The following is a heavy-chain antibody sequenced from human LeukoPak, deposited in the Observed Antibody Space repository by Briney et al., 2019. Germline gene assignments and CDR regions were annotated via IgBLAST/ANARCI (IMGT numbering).Heavy chain of an antibody. V-gene: IGHV3-74*01. Sequence: GGSLRLSCAASGFTLSSYEMHWVRQAPGKGLVWVSRISSDGSRAAYADSVKGRFTISRDNAKNTLYLQMNSLRAEDTAIYYCARELPREVTLDYWGQGTLVTVSS. CDR3: ARELPREVTLDY. D-gene: IGHD2-21*02. CDR1: GFTLSSYE. CDR2: ISSDGSRA. J-gene: IGHJ4*02.